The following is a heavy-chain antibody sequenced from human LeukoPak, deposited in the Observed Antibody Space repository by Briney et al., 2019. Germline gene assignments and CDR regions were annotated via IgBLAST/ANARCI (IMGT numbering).Heavy chain of an antibody. V-gene: IGHV4-38-2*01. CDR1: GYSISSGYY. J-gene: IGHJ3*02. D-gene: IGHD5-24*01. Sequence: SETLSLTCAVSGYSISSGYYWGWIRQPPGKGLEWIGSMYHTGSTYYNPSLKSRVTISVDKSKNQFSLKLSSVTAADTAVYYCARVRAEMTTNDAFDIWGQGTMVTVSS. CDR3: ARVRAEMTTNDAFDI. CDR2: MYHTGST.